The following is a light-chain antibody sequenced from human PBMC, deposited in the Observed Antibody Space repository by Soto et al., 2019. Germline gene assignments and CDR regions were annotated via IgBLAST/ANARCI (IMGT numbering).Light chain of an antibody. CDR3: QQYNNWPLT. Sequence: ERVMTQAPATLSVSPGERATLSCRASQSVSSDLAWYQQKPGQGPRLLIYGAFNRATGVPARFSGSGSGTEFTLTISSLQSEDVAVYYCQQYNNWPLTLGGGTKVEIK. J-gene: IGKJ4*01. CDR1: QSVSSD. CDR2: GAF. V-gene: IGKV3-15*01.